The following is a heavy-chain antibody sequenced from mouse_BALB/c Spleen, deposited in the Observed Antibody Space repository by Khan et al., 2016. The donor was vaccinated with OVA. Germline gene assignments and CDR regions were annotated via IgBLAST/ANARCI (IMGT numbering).Heavy chain of an antibody. CDR2: IDPFNGGT. Sequence: VQLKQSGPELMKPGASVKISCQASGYSFTNYYIHWVKQSHGKSLEWIGYIDPFNGGTSYNQKFKGKATLTVDKSSSTAYMHLSSLTSEDSAVYYCARHGSTSWFAYWGQGTLVTVSA. CDR3: ARHGSTSWFAY. CDR1: GYSFTNYY. J-gene: IGHJ3*01. V-gene: IGHV1S135*01. D-gene: IGHD1-1*01.